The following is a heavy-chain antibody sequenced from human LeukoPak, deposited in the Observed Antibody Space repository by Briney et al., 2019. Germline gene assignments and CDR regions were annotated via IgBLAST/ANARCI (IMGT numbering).Heavy chain of an antibody. D-gene: IGHD1-26*01. CDR1: GFTFSNYW. CDR3: AKDRIPRELPYDY. Sequence: GGSLRLSCAVSGFTFSNYWMSWVRQAPGKGLEWVSAISGSGGSTYYADSVKGRFTISRDNSKNTLYLQMNSLGAEDTAVYYCAKDRIPRELPYDYWGQGTLVTVSS. CDR2: ISGSGGST. J-gene: IGHJ4*02. V-gene: IGHV3-23*01.